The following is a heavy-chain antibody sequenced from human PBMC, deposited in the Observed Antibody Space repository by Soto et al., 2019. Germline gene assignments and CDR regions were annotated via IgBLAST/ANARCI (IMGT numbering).Heavy chain of an antibody. CDR2: ISSDGSNK. CDR3: ARMASFYCSGGSCYPTYGMDV. V-gene: IGHV3-30-3*01. D-gene: IGHD2-15*01. Sequence: GGSLRLSCAASGFTFSSYAMHWVRQAPGKGLEWVAVISSDGSNKYYADSVKGRFTISRDNSKNTLYLQMNSLRAEDTAVYYCARMASFYCSGGSCYPTYGMDVWGQGTTVTV. J-gene: IGHJ6*02. CDR1: GFTFSSYA.